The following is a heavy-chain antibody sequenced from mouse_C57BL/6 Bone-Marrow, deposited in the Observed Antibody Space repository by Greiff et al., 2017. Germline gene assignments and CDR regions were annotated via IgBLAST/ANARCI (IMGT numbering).Heavy chain of an antibody. J-gene: IGHJ1*03. CDR3: AGGNYYSGSSYGDIDV. Sequence: QVQLQQSGPELVKPGASVKISCKASGYSFTSYYIHWVKQRPGQGLEWIGYINPGSGNTKYNEKFKGQATLPAAKSSSTASMQLHSLTSECSAVYDCAGGNYYSGSSYGDIDVWGKGTTGTVSS. CDR2: INPGSGNT. D-gene: IGHD1-1*01. CDR1: GYSFTSYY. V-gene: IGHV1-66*01.